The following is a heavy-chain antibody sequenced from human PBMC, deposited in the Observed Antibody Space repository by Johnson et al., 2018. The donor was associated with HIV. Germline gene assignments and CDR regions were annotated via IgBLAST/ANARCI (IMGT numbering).Heavy chain of an antibody. J-gene: IGHJ3*02. Sequence: MQLVESGGGLVQPGGSLRLSCAASGFTFSSYTMHWVRQAPGKGLEYVSAISSNGGSTYYANSVKGRFTISRDNSKNTLYLQMNSLRAEDTAVYYCAKDPSYIVATAMTDAFDIWGQGTMVTVSS. V-gene: IGHV3-64*01. CDR1: GFTFSSYT. CDR3: AKDPSYIVATAMTDAFDI. D-gene: IGHD5-12*01. CDR2: ISSNGGST.